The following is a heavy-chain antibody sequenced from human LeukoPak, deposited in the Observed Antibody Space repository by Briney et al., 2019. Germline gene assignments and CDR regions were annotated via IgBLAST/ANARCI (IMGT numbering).Heavy chain of an antibody. Sequence: ASVKVSCKASGYTFTSYYMHRVRQAPGQGLEWMGVINPSGGSTTYAQKFQGRATMTRDTSTSTVYMELSSLRSEDTAVYYCARSILGSPRDKEYFFDYWGQGTLVTVSS. D-gene: IGHD1-26*01. CDR3: ARSILGSPRDKEYFFDY. J-gene: IGHJ4*02. CDR2: INPSGGST. CDR1: GYTFTSYY. V-gene: IGHV1-46*01.